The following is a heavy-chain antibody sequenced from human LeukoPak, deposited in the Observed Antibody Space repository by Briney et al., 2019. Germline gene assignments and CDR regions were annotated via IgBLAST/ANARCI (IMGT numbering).Heavy chain of an antibody. D-gene: IGHD3-22*01. Sequence: SETLSCNGTGSSDSVNGISFYRRAIRQPPGKRGRYIGYIQYSGSTNYNPSLKSRVTISVDTSKNQFSLKLSSVTAADTAVYYCARYYDSSGYWSTPHFDYWGQGTLVTVSS. CDR2: IQYSGST. CDR1: SDSVNGISFY. J-gene: IGHJ4*02. V-gene: IGHV4-61*01. CDR3: ARYYDSSGYWSTPHFDY.